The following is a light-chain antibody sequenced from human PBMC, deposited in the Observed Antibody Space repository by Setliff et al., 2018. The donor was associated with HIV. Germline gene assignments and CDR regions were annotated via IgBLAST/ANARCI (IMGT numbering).Light chain of an antibody. CDR1: SGDVGRYNL. CDR2: QAS. Sequence: QSVLTQPASVSGSPGQSITISCTGTSGDVGRYNLVSWYQQQPGKPPTLMIYQASKRPSGVSNRFSGSKSGNTASLTISGLQAEDEADYYCCSNTGSNTYVFGTGTKVTV. V-gene: IGLV2-23*01. J-gene: IGLJ1*01. CDR3: CSNTGSNTYV.